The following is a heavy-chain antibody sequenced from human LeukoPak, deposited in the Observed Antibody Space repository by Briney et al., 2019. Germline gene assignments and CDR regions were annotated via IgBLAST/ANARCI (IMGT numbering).Heavy chain of an antibody. CDR1: GFTFSNSI. D-gene: IGHD6-13*01. CDR3: ARDRGSAAAGYSYYYYGMDV. CDR2: FSGNDGYT. V-gene: IGHV3-23*01. J-gene: IGHJ6*02. Sequence: GGSLRLSCVGSGFTFSNSILSWVRQAPGKGLEWLSTFSGNDGYTYYADSVRGRFTISRDNSKNTLYLQMNSLRAEDTAVYYCARDRGSAAAGYSYYYYGMDVWGQGTTVTVSS.